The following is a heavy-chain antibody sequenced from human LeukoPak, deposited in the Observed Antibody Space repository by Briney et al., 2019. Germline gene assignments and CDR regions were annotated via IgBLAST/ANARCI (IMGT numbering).Heavy chain of an antibody. CDR3: ARGRGNYHIY. V-gene: IGHV3-48*04. CDR1: GFTFSTYN. CDR2: ISSSSRTI. Sequence: GGSLRLSCAASGFTFSTYNMNWVRQAPGKGLEWVSYISSSSRTIYYADSVKGRITISRDNAKNSLYLQMNSLRVEDTAVYYCARGRGNYHIYWGQGTLVTVSS. J-gene: IGHJ4*02. D-gene: IGHD3-16*02.